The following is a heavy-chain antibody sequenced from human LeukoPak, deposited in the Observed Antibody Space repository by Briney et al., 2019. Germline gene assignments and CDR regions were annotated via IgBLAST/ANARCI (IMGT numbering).Heavy chain of an antibody. J-gene: IGHJ4*02. CDR2: ISGSGGST. D-gene: IGHD6-19*01. V-gene: IGHV3-23*01. Sequence: PGGSLRLSCAASGFTFSSYAMSWVRQAPGKGLEWVSAISGSGGSTYYADSVKGRFTISRDNSKNTLYLQMNSLRAEDTAVYYCAILRGGAVAGRLRFDYWGQGTLVTVSS. CDR1: GFTFSSYA. CDR3: AILRGGAVAGRLRFDY.